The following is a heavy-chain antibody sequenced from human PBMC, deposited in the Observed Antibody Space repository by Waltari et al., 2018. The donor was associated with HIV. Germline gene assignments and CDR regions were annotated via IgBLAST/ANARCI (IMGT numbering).Heavy chain of an antibody. CDR2: ISRVSSYI. V-gene: IGHV3-21*01. CDR3: ARVGGKQLVLNFDY. Sequence: EVQLVESGGGLVIPGGSLRLSCAASGFTFNTYSMNWVRQAPGQGLGWGSSISRVSSYIYYPDSLKGRFTVSRDNAKNSLYLQMNSLRAEDTAVYYCARVGGKQLVLNFDYWGQGTLVTVSS. CDR1: GFTFNTYS. J-gene: IGHJ4*02. D-gene: IGHD6-6*01.